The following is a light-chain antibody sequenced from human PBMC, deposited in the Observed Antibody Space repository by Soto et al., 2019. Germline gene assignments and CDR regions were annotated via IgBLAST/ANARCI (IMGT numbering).Light chain of an antibody. CDR2: AAS. J-gene: IGKJ2*01. V-gene: IGKV1-39*01. Sequence: DIHMTQSPSSPSASVGDRVTITCRASQSISTYLNWYQQKPGKAPELLIYAASSLQSGVPSRFSGSGSGTDFTLTISSLQPEDFATYYCQQSFTTPYTFGRGTKLEIK. CDR1: QSISTY. CDR3: QQSFTTPYT.